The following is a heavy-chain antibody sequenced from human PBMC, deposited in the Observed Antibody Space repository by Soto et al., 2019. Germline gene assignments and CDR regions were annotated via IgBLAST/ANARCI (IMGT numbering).Heavy chain of an antibody. J-gene: IGHJ5*02. Sequence: QVHLQESGPGLLKPSQTLSLTCAVSGDSIGSGDYYWTWIRQSPGKALEYIGYICKSGRTYYNPSLKGRPVISLDTSTNQVFLRLTSLTAADTAMYFCARSLSSSSGYFDPWGQGTLVTVSS. CDR2: ICKSGRT. V-gene: IGHV4-30-4*01. CDR1: GDSIGSGDYY. D-gene: IGHD6-6*01. CDR3: ARSLSSSSGYFDP.